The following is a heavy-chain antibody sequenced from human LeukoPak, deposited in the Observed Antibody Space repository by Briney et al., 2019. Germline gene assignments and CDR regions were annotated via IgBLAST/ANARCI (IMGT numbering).Heavy chain of an antibody. CDR2: ISGSGSNI. Sequence: GGSLRLSCAASGFTFSSYDMKWVRQAPGKGLEWVSHISGSGSNIRYADSVKGRFTISRDNAKNSLYLQMNSLRAEDTAVYYCARGLRNTILGGDYYWGQGTLVTVSS. CDR1: GFTFSSYD. V-gene: IGHV3-48*03. D-gene: IGHD3-3*01. J-gene: IGHJ4*02. CDR3: ARGLRNTILGGDYY.